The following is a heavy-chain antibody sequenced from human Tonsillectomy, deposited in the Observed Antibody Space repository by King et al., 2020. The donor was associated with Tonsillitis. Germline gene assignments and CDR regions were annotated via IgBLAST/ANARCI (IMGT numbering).Heavy chain of an antibody. CDR1: GYTFTGYY. Sequence: VQLVQSGAEVKKPGASVKVSCKASGYTFTGYYMHWVRQAPGQGLEWMGWTNPDSGGTNYAQKFQGRVPMTRDTSISTAYMELSNLTSDDTAVYFCAKTPLSTADADFWRGIYPNWFDPWGQGTLVTVSS. D-gene: IGHD3-3*01. V-gene: IGHV1-2*02. CDR2: TNPDSGGT. CDR3: AKTPLSTADADFWRGIYPNWFDP. J-gene: IGHJ5*02.